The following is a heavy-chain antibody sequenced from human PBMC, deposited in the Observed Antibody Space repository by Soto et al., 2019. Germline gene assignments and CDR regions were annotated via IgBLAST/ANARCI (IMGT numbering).Heavy chain of an antibody. J-gene: IGHJ4*02. V-gene: IGHV3-66*01. Sequence: EVQLVESGGGLVQPGGSLRLSCAASGFTVSSNYMSWVRQAPGKGLEWVSIIYSVGSTYYVDSVKGRFTISRDNSKNTLYLQMNSLRAEDTAVYYCARGRYSFGYYFDYWGQGTLVTVSS. D-gene: IGHD5-18*01. CDR3: ARGRYSFGYYFDY. CDR2: IYSVGST. CDR1: GFTVSSNY.